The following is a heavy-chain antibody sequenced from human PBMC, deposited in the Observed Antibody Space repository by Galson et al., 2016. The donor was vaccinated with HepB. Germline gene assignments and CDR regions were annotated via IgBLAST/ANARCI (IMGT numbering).Heavy chain of an antibody. CDR1: GFTFSSYA. CDR2: IWYDGSNK. V-gene: IGHV3-33*01. Sequence: SLRLSCAASGFTFSSYAMHWVRQAPGKGLEWVAVIWYDGSNKYYGDSVKGRFTISRDNSKNTLYLQMNSLRAEDTAVYYCARTLVVIAAPYYFYYYGMDVWGQGTTVTVSS. CDR3: ARTLVVIAAPYYFYYYGMDV. D-gene: IGHD2-15*01. J-gene: IGHJ6*02.